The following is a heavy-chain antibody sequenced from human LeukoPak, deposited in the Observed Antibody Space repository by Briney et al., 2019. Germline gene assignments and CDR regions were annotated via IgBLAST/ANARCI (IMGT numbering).Heavy chain of an antibody. CDR2: ISPNSGGT. CDR1: GYTFTGYY. J-gene: IGHJ3*02. D-gene: IGHD2-2*02. Sequence: GASVTVSCKASGYTFTGYYIHWVRQAPGQGLEWMGWISPNSGGTNYAQKFQGRVTVTRDTSISTAYMELSRLSSDDTAVYYCARGIVVVPAAIRDDAFDIWGQGTMVTVSS. V-gene: IGHV1-2*02. CDR3: ARGIVVVPAAIRDDAFDI.